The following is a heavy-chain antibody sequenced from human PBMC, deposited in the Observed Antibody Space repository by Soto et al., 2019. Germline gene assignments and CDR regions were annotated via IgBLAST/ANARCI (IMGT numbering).Heavy chain of an antibody. J-gene: IGHJ4*02. D-gene: IGHD3-22*01. CDR1: GGSISSTNW. Sequence: QVQLQESGPGLVKPSGTLSLTCAVSGGSISSTNWWNWVRQPPGKGLEWIGEIYHTGSTNYNPSLKSRVTISIDKSKNQFPLILSSVTAADTAVYYCARGRGGYYDSSPAYWGQGTLVTVSS. V-gene: IGHV4-4*02. CDR3: ARGRGGYYDSSPAY. CDR2: IYHTGST.